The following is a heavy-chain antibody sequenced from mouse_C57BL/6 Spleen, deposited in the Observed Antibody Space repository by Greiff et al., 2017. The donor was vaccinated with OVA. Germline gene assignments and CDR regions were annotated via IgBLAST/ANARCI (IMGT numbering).Heavy chain of an antibody. J-gene: IGHJ2*01. CDR1: GFTFSSYG. D-gene: IGHD1-1*01. CDR2: ISSGGSYT. V-gene: IGHV5-6*01. CDR3: ARPTTTVVEGYYFDY. Sequence: EVKLMESGGDLVKPGGSLKLSCAASGFTFSSYGMSWVRQTPDKRLEWVATISSGGSYTYYPDSVKGRFTISRDNAKNTLYLQMSSLKSKDTAMYYCARPTTTVVEGYYFDYWGQGTTLTVSS.